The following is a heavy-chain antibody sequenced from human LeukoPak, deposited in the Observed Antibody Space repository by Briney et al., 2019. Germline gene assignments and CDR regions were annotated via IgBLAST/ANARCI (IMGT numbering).Heavy chain of an antibody. D-gene: IGHD1-1*01. CDR2: VDHTGST. CDR1: DDSITMYY. J-gene: IGHJ6*03. CDR3: ARGRVSSSTWYSTNYYYFYMDV. V-gene: IGHV4-59*01. Sequence: PSETLSLTCSVSDDSITMYYWTWIRQPPGKGLEWIGYVDHTGSTNFNPSLNGRVSISRDTTKNLFSLRLRSVTAADTAVYFCARGRVSSSTWYSTNYYYFYMDVWGKGTTVTVSS.